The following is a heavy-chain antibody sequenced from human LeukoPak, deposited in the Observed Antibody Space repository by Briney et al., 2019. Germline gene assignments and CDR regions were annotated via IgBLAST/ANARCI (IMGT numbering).Heavy chain of an antibody. CDR3: ARRRVTASTTGYDFDY. Sequence: SGPTLVKPTQTLTLTCTFSGFSLSTSGVSMGWFRQPPGKALEWLALIFWDDDKRYSPSLKSRLTITKDTSKNQVVLTMTNMDPVDTGTYFCARRRVTASTTGYDFDYRGQGSLVTVSS. CDR1: GFSLSTSGVS. V-gene: IGHV2-5*02. CDR2: IFWDDDK. J-gene: IGHJ4*02. D-gene: IGHD5/OR15-5a*01.